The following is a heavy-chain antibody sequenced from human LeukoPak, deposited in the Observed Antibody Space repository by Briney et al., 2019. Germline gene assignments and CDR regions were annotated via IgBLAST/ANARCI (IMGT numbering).Heavy chain of an antibody. CDR1: GFTVSSNY. D-gene: IGHD4-23*01. CDR2: TYSGGST. V-gene: IGHV3-66*01. Sequence: GGSLRLSCAASGFTVSSNYMSWVRQAPGKGLEWVSVTYSGGSTYYADSVKGRFTISRDNSKNTLYLQMNSLRAEDTAVYYCARESYGGNSFDYWGQGTLVTVSS. J-gene: IGHJ4*02. CDR3: ARESYGGNSFDY.